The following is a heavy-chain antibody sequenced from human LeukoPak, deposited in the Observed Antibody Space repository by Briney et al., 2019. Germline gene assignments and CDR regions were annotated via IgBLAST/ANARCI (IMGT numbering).Heavy chain of an antibody. J-gene: IGHJ4*02. V-gene: IGHV4-34*01. CDR2: INHSGST. D-gene: IGHD3-22*01. CDR3: ARDSIIMIDY. Sequence: SETLPLTCAVYGGSFSGYYWSWIRQPPGKGLEWIGEINHSGSTNYNPSLKSRVTISVDTSKNQFSLKLSSVTAADTAVYYCARDSIIMIDYWGQGTLVTVSS. CDR1: GGSFSGYY.